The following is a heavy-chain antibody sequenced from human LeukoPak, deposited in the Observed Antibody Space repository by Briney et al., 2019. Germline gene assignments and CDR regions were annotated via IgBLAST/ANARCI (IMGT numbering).Heavy chain of an antibody. D-gene: IGHD3-22*01. V-gene: IGHV3-30*18. CDR1: GFTFSSYG. CDR2: ISSDGSNK. J-gene: IGHJ4*02. Sequence: GGSLRLSCAASGFTFSSYGMHWVRQAPGKGLEWVAVISSDGSNKYYADSVKGRFTISRDNSKNTLYLQMNSLRAEDTAVYYCAKDFNYYDSSGCLDYWGQGTLVTVSS. CDR3: AKDFNYYDSSGCLDY.